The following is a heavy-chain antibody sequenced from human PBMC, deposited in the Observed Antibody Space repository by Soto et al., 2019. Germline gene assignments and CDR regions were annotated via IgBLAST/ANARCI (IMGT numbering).Heavy chain of an antibody. CDR1: GGSFSGYY. Sequence: ASETLSLTXAVYGGSFSGYYWSWIRQPPGKGLEWIGEINHSGSTNYNPSLKSRVTISVDTSKNQFSLKLSSVTAADTAVYYCARGLQMTAKLGAYYYYYGMDVWGQGTTVTVSS. D-gene: IGHD2-21*02. CDR3: ARGLQMTAKLGAYYYYYGMDV. V-gene: IGHV4-34*01. CDR2: INHSGST. J-gene: IGHJ6*02.